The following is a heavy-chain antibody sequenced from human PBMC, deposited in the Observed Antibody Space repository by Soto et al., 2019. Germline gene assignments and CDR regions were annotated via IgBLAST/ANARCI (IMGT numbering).Heavy chain of an antibody. Sequence: PSQTLSLTCAISGDSVSSNSAAWNWIRQSPSRGLEWLGRTYYRSKWYNDYAVSVKSRITINPDTSKNQFALQLNSVTPEDTAVYDCARDSPPGGRFMEWLLGDAFDIWGQGTMVTVSS. J-gene: IGHJ3*02. CDR1: GDSVSSNSAA. CDR2: TYYRSKWYN. D-gene: IGHD3-3*01. CDR3: ARDSPPGGRFMEWLLGDAFDI. V-gene: IGHV6-1*01.